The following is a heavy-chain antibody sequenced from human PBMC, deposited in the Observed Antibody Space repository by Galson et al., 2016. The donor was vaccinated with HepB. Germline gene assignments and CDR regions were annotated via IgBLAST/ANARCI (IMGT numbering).Heavy chain of an antibody. V-gene: IGHV3-53*01. CDR3: ARVRCIITPCHDFDC. Sequence: SLRLSCAGSGFIVSDNYMSWVRQAPGKGLEWVSVIYSGGKTYFADSVKGRFSISRDNAKNTLFLHMNSLSAEDTAVYYCARVRCIITPCHDFDCWGQGTLVTVSA. CDR1: GFIVSDNY. J-gene: IGHJ4*02. D-gene: IGHD2-2*01. CDR2: IYSGGKT.